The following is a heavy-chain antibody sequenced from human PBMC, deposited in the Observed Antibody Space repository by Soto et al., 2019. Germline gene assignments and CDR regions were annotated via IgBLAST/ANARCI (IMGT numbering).Heavy chain of an antibody. J-gene: IGHJ4*02. Sequence: SVKVSFKASGGTFSSYRINWVRQAPGQGLEWMGGIVPIYRTADSAQEFQGRVTITADESARTAYMELRSLKSRDTAVYYCVRDSGAKLSSSWGQGTLVTVSS. CDR2: IVPIYRTA. D-gene: IGHD6-13*01. CDR3: VRDSGAKLSSS. V-gene: IGHV1-69*13. CDR1: GGTFSSYR.